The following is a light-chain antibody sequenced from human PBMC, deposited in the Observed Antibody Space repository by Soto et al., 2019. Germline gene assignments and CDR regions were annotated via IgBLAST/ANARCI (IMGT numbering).Light chain of an antibody. V-gene: IGKV3-15*01. J-gene: IGKJ4*01. CDR3: QQYNNWPLT. CDR2: GAS. Sequence: ETVMTQSPATLSVSPGERATLYCRASQSISSNLAWYQQKPGQAPRLLIYGASTRATGIPARFTGSGSGTEFTLTISSLQSEDFAVYYCQQYNNWPLTFAGGTKV. CDR1: QSISSN.